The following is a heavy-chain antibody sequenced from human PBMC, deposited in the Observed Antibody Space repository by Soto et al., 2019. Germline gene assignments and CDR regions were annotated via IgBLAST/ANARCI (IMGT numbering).Heavy chain of an antibody. CDR2: IYHSGST. V-gene: IGHV4-30-2*01. J-gene: IGHJ5*02. CDR1: GFSISSGGSF. Sequence: SETLSLTCSVSGFSISSGGSFCSWIRQHPGKGLEWIGFIYHSGSTYYNPSLKSRVTISVDRSKNQFSLKLSSVTAADTAVYYCARVPGPWGQGTLVTVSS. CDR3: ARVPGP.